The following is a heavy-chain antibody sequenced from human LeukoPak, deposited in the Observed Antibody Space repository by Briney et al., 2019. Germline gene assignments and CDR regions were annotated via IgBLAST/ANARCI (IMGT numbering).Heavy chain of an antibody. V-gene: IGHV4-34*01. J-gene: IGHJ5*02. CDR3: ARSPYDFWSGYYGWFDP. CDR2: INHGGST. Sequence: SETLSLTCAVSGGSFSGHYWNWIRQPPGKGLEWVGEINHGGSTNYNPSLKSRVTISVDTSQNQFSLKLSSVTAADTAVYYCARSPYDFWSGYYGWFDPWGQGTLVTVSS. CDR1: GGSFSGHY. D-gene: IGHD3-3*01.